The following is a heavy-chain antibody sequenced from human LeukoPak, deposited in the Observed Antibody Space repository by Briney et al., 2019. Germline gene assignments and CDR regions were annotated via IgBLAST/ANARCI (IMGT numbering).Heavy chain of an antibody. CDR2: TYYRSKWYN. V-gene: IGHV6-1*01. CDR1: GDSVSSNSAA. CDR3: ARSYDTLTGYSPYYFDY. D-gene: IGHD3-9*01. J-gene: IGHJ4*02. Sequence: SQTLSLTCAISGDSVSSNSAAWTWIRQSPSRGLEWLGRTYYRSKWYNDYAVSVKSRITINPDTSKNQFSLQLNSVTPEDTAVYYCARSYDTLTGYSPYYFDYWGQGTLVTVSS.